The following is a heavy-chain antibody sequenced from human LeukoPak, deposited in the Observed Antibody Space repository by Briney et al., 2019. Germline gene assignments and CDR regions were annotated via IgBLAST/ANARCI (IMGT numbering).Heavy chain of an antibody. D-gene: IGHD3-22*01. CDR3: ARPLIRDSSGGGHFDY. CDR2: IYYSGST. J-gene: IGHJ4*02. V-gene: IGHV4-59*08. CDR1: GGSISSYY. Sequence: SETLSLTCTVSGGSISSYYWSWIRQPPGKGLEWIGYIYYSGSTNYNPSLKSRVTISVDTSKNQFSLKLSSVTAADTAVYYCARPLIRDSSGGGHFDYWGQGTLVTVSS.